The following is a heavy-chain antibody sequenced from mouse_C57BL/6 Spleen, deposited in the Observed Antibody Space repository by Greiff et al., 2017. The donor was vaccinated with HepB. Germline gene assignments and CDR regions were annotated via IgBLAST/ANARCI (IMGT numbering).Heavy chain of an antibody. CDR1: GYTFTSYG. CDR3: PRFSDSSGYWTAMDY. Sequence: QVQLKESGAELARPGASVKLSCKASGYTFTSYGISWVKQRTGQGLEWIGEIYPRSGNTYYNEKFKGKATLTADNPASTAYMELRSLTSEDSAVDCVPRFSDSSGYWTAMDYWGQGTSVTVSS. J-gene: IGHJ4*01. CDR2: IYPRSGNT. V-gene: IGHV1-81*01. D-gene: IGHD3-2*02.